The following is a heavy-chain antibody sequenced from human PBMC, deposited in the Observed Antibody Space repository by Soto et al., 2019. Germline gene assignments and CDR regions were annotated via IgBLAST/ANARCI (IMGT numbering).Heavy chain of an antibody. V-gene: IGHV3-7*01. J-gene: IGHJ4*02. CDR2: IKQDGSEK. Sequence: PGGSLRLSCAASGFTFSSYWMSWVRQAPGKGLEWVANIKQDGSEKYYVDSVKGRFTISRDNAKNSLYLQMNSLRAEDTAVYYCARGDILTGYFPQLFDYWGQGTLVTVSS. CDR3: ARGDILTGYFPQLFDY. CDR1: GFTFSSYW. D-gene: IGHD3-9*01.